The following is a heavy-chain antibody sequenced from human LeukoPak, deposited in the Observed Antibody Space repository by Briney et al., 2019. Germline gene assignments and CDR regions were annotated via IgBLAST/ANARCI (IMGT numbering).Heavy chain of an antibody. V-gene: IGHV3-21*01. CDR1: GFTFRSYS. J-gene: IGHJ6*02. CDR3: ARVESGYCSSGSCYSFYYGMDV. D-gene: IGHD2-15*01. Sequence: GGSLRLSCAAAGFTFRSYSMNWVRQAPGKGLEWVSSISSSSSYIYYADSVKGRFTISRDNAKNSLYLQMNSLRAEDTAVYYCARVESGYCSSGSCYSFYYGMDVWGQGTTVTVSS. CDR2: ISSSSSYI.